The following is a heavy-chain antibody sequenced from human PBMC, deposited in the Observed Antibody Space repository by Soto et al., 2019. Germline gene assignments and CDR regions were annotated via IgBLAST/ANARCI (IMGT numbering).Heavy chain of an antibody. CDR1: GYTFTSYA. J-gene: IGHJ5*02. D-gene: IGHD1-26*01. CDR3: ARGRVGGAHNWFDA. CDR2: INAGNRHT. Sequence: ASVKVSCKASGYTFTSYAMHWVRQAPGQRLEWMGWINAGNRHTKYSQKFQGRVTITRDTSASPAYMELSSLRSEDTAVYYCARGRVGGAHNWFDAGGQGTLVTV. V-gene: IGHV1-3*01.